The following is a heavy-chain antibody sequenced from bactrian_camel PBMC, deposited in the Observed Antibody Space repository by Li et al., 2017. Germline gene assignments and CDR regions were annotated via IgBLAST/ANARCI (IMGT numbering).Heavy chain of an antibody. CDR3: VRDGGSATLVPADFGY. J-gene: IGHJ6*01. CDR2: IYSYGSNT. V-gene: IGHV3-2*01. D-gene: IGHD4*01. CDR1: EFAFSNGY. Sequence: VQLVESGGGLVQPGGSLRLSCVASEFAFSNGYMNWVRQAPGKGLEWVSSIYSYGSNTYYADSVKGRFTISRDNAKNTVYLQMNSLKPEDTAVYYCVRDGGSATLVPADFGYWGQGTQVTVS.